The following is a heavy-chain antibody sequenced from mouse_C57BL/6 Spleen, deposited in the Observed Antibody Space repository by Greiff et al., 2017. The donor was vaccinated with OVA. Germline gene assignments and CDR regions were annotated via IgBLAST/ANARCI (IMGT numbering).Heavy chain of an antibody. CDR2: LYPGAGAT. V-gene: IGHV1-80*01. D-gene: IGHD2-3*01. J-gene: IGHJ2*01. Sequence: QVQLKESGAELVKPGASVKISCKASGYAFRSYWMNWVKQRPGKGLEWIGQLYPGAGATTYNGKFTGKATLTADKSSSTAYMQLSSLTSEDSAVDCCARDDGYFYLDYWGQGTTLTVSS. CDR3: ARDDGYFYLDY. CDR1: GYAFRSYW.